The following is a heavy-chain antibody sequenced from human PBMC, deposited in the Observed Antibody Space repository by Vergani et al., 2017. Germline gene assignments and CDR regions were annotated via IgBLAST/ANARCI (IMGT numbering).Heavy chain of an antibody. CDR2: IIPILGIA. V-gene: IGHV1-69*08. D-gene: IGHD4-17*01. Sequence: QVQLVQSGAEVKKPGSSVKVSCKASGGTFSSYTISWVRQAPGQGLEWMGRIIPILGIANYAQKFQGRVTITADKSTSTAYMELSSLRSEDTAVYYCARDDYGEGWFDPWGQGTLVTVSS. CDR3: ARDDYGEGWFDP. CDR1: GGTFSSYT. J-gene: IGHJ5*02.